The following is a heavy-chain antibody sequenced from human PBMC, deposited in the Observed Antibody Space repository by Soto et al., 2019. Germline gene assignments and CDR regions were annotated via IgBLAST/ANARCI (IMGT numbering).Heavy chain of an antibody. J-gene: IGHJ2*01. CDR1: GGTFSSYT. CDR3: ARMDYGDYLWYFDL. D-gene: IGHD4-17*01. CDR2: IIPILGIA. V-gene: IGHV1-69*02. Sequence: QVQLVQSGAEVKKPGSSVKVSCKASGGTFSSYTISWVRQAPGQGLEWMGRIIPILGIANYAQKFQGRVTITADKSTSTAYIELSSLRSEDTAVYYCARMDYGDYLWYFDLWGRGTLVTVSS.